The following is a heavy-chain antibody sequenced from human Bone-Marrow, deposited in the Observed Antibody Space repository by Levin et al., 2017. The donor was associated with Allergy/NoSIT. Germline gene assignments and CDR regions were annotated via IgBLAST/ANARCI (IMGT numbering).Heavy chain of an antibody. CDR2: VRDGNT. CDR1: GFTFSYYG. V-gene: IGHV3-23*01. Sequence: GESLKISCAASGFTFSYYGMNWVRQAPGKGLEWVSEVRDGNTYYADSVKGRFTISRDNTKNTLYLQMDSLRAEDTALYYCAVRGYYSVFYFDCWGQGTLVTVSS. J-gene: IGHJ4*02. CDR3: AVRGYYSVFYFDC. D-gene: IGHD3-10*01.